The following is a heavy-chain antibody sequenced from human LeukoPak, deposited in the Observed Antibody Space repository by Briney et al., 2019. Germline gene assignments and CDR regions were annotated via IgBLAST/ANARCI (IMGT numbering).Heavy chain of an antibody. CDR3: ARAQYYDYVWGSYRN. J-gene: IGHJ4*02. CDR1: GYSISSGYY. D-gene: IGHD3-16*02. V-gene: IGHV4-38-2*02. CDR2: IYHSGST. Sequence: SETLSLTCTVSGYSISSGYYWGWIRPPPGKGLEWIGRIYHSGSTYYNPSLKSRVTISVDTSKNQFSLKLSSVTAADTAVYYCARAQYYDYVWGSYRNRGQGTLVTVSS.